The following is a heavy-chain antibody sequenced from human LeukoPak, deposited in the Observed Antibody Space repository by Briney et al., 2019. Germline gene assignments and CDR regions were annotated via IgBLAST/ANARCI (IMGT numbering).Heavy chain of an antibody. CDR2: ISGSDDGT. Sequence: GGSLRLSCAASGFTFSSCGMTWVRQAPGKGLEWVSSISGSDDGTYYADSVKGRFTISRDNSKNTLNLQMNSLRAEDTAVYYCAKRGPIYSSSPGNYFDYWGQGTLVTVSS. CDR3: AKRGPIYSSSPGNYFDY. D-gene: IGHD6-6*01. J-gene: IGHJ4*02. V-gene: IGHV3-23*01. CDR1: GFTFSSCG.